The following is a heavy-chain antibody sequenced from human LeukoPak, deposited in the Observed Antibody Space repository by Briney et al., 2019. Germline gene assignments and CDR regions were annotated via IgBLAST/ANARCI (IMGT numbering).Heavy chain of an antibody. Sequence: GESLKISCKGSGYRFTSYWIGWVRQMPGKGLEWMGIIYPGDSDTRYSPSFQGQVTISADKSISTAYLQWSSLKASDTAMYYCATSRYTAAAFYYFDYWGQGTLVTVSS. V-gene: IGHV5-51*01. CDR2: IYPGDSDT. J-gene: IGHJ4*02. D-gene: IGHD6-13*01. CDR3: ATSRYTAAAFYYFDY. CDR1: GYRFTSYW.